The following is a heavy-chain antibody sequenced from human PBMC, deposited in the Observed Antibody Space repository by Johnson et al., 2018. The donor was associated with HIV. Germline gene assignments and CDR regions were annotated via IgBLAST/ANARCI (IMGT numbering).Heavy chain of an antibody. J-gene: IGHJ3*02. CDR2: IRYDGSDK. Sequence: QVQLVESGGGVVQPGGSLRLSCAASGFTFSNYGLHWVRQAPGKGLDWVAFIRYDGSDKYYADSVKDRFTISRANSKNTMYLQINSLRTEDTAVYYCAKDRPTMTVMLVGYDAFDIWGQGTMVTVSS. CDR3: AKDRPTMTVMLVGYDAFDI. CDR1: GFTFSNYG. V-gene: IGHV3-30*02. D-gene: IGHD4/OR15-4a*01.